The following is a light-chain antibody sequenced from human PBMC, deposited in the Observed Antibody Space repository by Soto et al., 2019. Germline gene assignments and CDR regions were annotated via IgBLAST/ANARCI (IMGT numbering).Light chain of an antibody. V-gene: IGLV2-14*01. J-gene: IGLJ1*01. CDR2: EVT. CDR3: TSHAGDNTYV. Sequence: QSALTQPASVSGSPGQSITISCTGTSRDIGNYNYVSWYQHHPGKAPKLMIYEVTSRPSGVSDRFSGSKSGNTASLTVSGLQAEDEADYYCTSHAGDNTYVFGAGPKVTVL. CDR1: SRDIGNYNY.